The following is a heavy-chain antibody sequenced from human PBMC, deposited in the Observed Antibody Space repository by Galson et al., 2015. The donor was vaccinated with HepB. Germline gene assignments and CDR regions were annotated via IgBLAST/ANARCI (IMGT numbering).Heavy chain of an antibody. CDR1: GYTFTGYY. CDR3: ARDTVRGVIGYYGMDV. CDR2: INPSGGST. J-gene: IGHJ6*02. V-gene: IGHV1-46*04. D-gene: IGHD3-10*01. Sequence: SVKVSCKASGYTFTGYYMHWVRQAPGQGLEWMGIINPSGGSTSYAQKLQGRVTMTRDTSTSTVYMELSSLRSEDTAVYYCARDTVRGVIGYYGMDVWGQGTTVTVSS.